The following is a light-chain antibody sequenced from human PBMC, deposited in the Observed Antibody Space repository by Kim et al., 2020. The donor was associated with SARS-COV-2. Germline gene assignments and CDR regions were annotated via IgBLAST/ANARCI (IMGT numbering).Light chain of an antibody. Sequence: SASVGDRVTVAWRASQSINSWLAWYQQQPGTAPKLLIYDASSLQSGVPPRFSGRGSGTEFTLTVSSLQPDDFATYYCHQYQSYPYTFGQGTKLEI. CDR3: HQYQSYPYT. CDR1: QSINSW. CDR2: DAS. J-gene: IGKJ2*01. V-gene: IGKV1-5*01.